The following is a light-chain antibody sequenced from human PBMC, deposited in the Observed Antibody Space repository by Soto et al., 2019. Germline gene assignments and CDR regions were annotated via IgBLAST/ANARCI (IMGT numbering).Light chain of an antibody. CDR2: DVS. V-gene: IGLV2-14*01. Sequence: QSALTQPASVSGSPGQSITISCTGTSSDVGGYNYVSWYQQHPGKAPKLMIYDVSNRPSGVSNRFSGSKSGNTASLTISGLQAEDEADYYCSSYTSSSTAGVFGGGTKPTVL. CDR3: SSYTSSSTAGV. J-gene: IGLJ2*01. CDR1: SSDVGGYNY.